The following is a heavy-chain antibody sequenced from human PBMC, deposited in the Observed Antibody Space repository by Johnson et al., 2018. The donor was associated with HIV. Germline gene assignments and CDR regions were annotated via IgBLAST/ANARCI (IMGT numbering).Heavy chain of an antibody. V-gene: IGHV3-30*02. CDR1: GFTFSSYG. Sequence: QVQLVESGGGVVQPGGSLRLSCAASGFTFSSYGMHWVRQAPGKGLEWVAFIRYDGSNKYYADSVKGRFTISRDNSKNTLYLQMSSLRPEDTAVYYCAKPPSMGADAFDIWGQGAMVTVSS. J-gene: IGHJ3*02. CDR2: IRYDGSNK. D-gene: IGHD3-16*01. CDR3: AKPPSMGADAFDI.